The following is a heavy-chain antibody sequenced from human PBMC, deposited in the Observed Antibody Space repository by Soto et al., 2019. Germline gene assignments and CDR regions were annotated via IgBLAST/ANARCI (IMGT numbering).Heavy chain of an antibody. J-gene: IGHJ4*02. CDR1: GFTFDDYD. CDR3: VKDSESSGYLTHLDY. D-gene: IGHD3-22*01. V-gene: IGHV3-9*01. Sequence: ALRGSGVASGFTFDDYDIHWVRQTPGKGLEWVSGLTWNGEVLGYADSVKGRFTISRDNAKNSLYLEMNSLRPEDTALYYCVKDSESSGYLTHLDYWGQGTLVTVSS. CDR2: LTWNGEVL.